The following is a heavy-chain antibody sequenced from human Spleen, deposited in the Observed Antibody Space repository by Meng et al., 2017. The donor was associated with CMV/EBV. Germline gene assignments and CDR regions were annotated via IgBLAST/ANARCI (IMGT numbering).Heavy chain of an antibody. Sequence: GESLKISCEGSGFTFNAYGINWVRQAPGKGLEWVSYISSSSSTIYYADSVKGRFTISRDNAKNSLYLQMNSLRAEDTAVYYCASGSGMDVWGQGTTVTVSS. CDR1: GFTFNAYG. V-gene: IGHV3-48*04. CDR3: ASGSGMDV. J-gene: IGHJ6*02. D-gene: IGHD1-26*01. CDR2: ISSSSSTI.